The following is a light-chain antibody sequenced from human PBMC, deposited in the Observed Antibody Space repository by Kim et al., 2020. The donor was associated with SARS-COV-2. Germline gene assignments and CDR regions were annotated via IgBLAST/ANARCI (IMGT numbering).Light chain of an antibody. V-gene: IGKV1-39*01. CDR3: QQSYSTPLT. CDR2: AAS. Sequence: ASVGDRVTSTCRASQSISSYLNWYQQKPGKAPKLRIYAASSLQSGVPSRFSGSGSGTDFTLTISSLQPEDFATYYCQQSYSTPLTFGGGTKVDIK. CDR1: QSISSY. J-gene: IGKJ4*01.